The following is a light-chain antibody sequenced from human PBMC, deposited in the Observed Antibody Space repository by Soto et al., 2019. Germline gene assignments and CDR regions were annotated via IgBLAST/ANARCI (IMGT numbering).Light chain of an antibody. CDR2: DAS. CDR3: QQRNSWPRT. Sequence: EIVLTQSPATLSLSPGERATVSCRANQSISSDLAWYQQKPGQAPRLLIYDASNSATGIPARFSGSGSGTDFTLTISSLEPEDFAVYYCQQRNSWPRTFGQGTRWIS. V-gene: IGKV3-11*01. J-gene: IGKJ1*01. CDR1: QSISSD.